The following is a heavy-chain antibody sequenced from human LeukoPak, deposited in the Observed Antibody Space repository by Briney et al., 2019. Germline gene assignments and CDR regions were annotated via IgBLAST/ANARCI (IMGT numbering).Heavy chain of an antibody. CDR3: AKGLQGGLHLNWFDP. CDR2: ISGSGGST. J-gene: IGHJ5*02. Sequence: PGGSLRLSCAASGFTFSSYAMSWVRQAPGKGLEWVSAISGSGGSTYYADSVKGRFTISRDNSKNTLYLQMNSLRAEDTAVYYCAKGLQGGLHLNWFDPWGQGTLVTVSS. D-gene: IGHD4-4*01. V-gene: IGHV3-23*01. CDR1: GFTFSSYA.